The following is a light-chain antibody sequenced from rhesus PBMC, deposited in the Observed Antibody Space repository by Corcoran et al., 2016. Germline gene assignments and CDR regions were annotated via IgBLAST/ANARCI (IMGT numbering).Light chain of an antibody. J-gene: IGLJ1*01. CDR1: KIGRES. V-gene: IGLV3-34*01. Sequence: SYALAQPRSVSVSPGQTATSTSGGDKIGRESLQWFQQRPPQPPVLVIYAATRRPSGIPERFSGSISGNTATLTISGVEAGDEAVFYCQVWCDSCAHYILGDGTRLTVL. CDR3: QVWCDSCAHYI. CDR2: AAT.